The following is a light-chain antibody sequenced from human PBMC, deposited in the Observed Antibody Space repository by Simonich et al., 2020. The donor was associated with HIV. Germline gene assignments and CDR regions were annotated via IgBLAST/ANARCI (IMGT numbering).Light chain of an antibody. J-gene: IGLJ2*01. V-gene: IGLV1-44*01. Sequence: QSVLTQPPSASGTPGQRVTISCSGRSSNIGSNTVNWYQQLPGTAPKLLIYRTNQRPSGVPDRFSGSKSGTSASLAISGLQSEDEAAYYCAAWDDSLNGPVFGGGTKLTVL. CDR1: SSNIGSNT. CDR3: AAWDDSLNGPV. CDR2: RTN.